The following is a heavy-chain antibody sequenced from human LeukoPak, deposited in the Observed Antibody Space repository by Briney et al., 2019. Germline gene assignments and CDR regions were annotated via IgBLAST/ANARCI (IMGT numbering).Heavy chain of an antibody. J-gene: IGHJ6*02. D-gene: IGHD1-14*01. CDR1: GYTFTSYD. Sequence: GASVKVSCKASGYTFTSYDINWVRQATGQGLEWMGWMNPNSGNTGYAQRFQGRVTMTRNTSITTAYMELSSLRSEDTAVYYCARKGTGAHYYYHMDVWGQGTTVTVSS. CDR3: ARKGTGAHYYYHMDV. V-gene: IGHV1-8*01. CDR2: MNPNSGNT.